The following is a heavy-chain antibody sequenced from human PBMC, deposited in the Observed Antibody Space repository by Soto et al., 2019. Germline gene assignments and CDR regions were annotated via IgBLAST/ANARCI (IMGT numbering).Heavy chain of an antibody. CDR3: ARAVSTKTAPIDY. V-gene: IGHV1-46*01. Sequence: QVQLVQSGAEVKNPGASVKISCKASGYTFTTYYMHWLRQARGQGLEWMGIITPSSGSTRYEQKFRDRVTMTRDTSTSTVYMELGSLRSEDTAVYYWARAVSTKTAPIDYWGQGTLVTVSS. D-gene: IGHD4-17*01. CDR2: ITPSSGST. J-gene: IGHJ4*02. CDR1: GYTFTTYY.